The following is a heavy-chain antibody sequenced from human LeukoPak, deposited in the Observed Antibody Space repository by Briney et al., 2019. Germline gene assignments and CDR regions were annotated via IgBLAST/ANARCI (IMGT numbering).Heavy chain of an antibody. CDR1: GGTFSSYA. J-gene: IGHJ3*02. Sequence: GASVKVSCKASGGTFSSYAISWVRQAPGQGLERMRGIIPIFGTANYAQKFQGRVTITTDESTSTAYMELSSLRSEDTAVYYCARMQYQLLLDAFDIWGQGTMVTVSS. D-gene: IGHD2-2*01. CDR2: IIPIFGTA. CDR3: ARMQYQLLLDAFDI. V-gene: IGHV1-69*05.